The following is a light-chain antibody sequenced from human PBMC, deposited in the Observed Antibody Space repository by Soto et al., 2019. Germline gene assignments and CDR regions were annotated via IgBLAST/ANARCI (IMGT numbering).Light chain of an antibody. Sequence: QSVLTQPPSVSAAPGQMVTISCSGSSSNIGITSVSWYQQLPEAAPKLLIYENDKRPSGIPDRFSGSKSGTSATLGITGLQTVDESDYYCGTWDNSLSADVFGTGTKLTVL. CDR1: SSNIGITS. J-gene: IGLJ1*01. CDR3: GTWDNSLSADV. CDR2: END. V-gene: IGLV1-51*02.